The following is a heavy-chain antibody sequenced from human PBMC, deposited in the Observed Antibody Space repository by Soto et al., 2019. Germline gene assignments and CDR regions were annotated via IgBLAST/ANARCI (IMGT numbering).Heavy chain of an antibody. CDR1: GYPFTRYV. J-gene: IGHJ4*02. Sequence: GASVKVSCKVSGYPFTRYVISWLLQSPGQGLEWMGWISSYNGNTNYSQKLQGRVTMTTDTSTSTAYMELRSLRSDDTAVYYCARVVAGTIGYYFDYWGQGTLVTVSS. V-gene: IGHV1-18*01. CDR3: ARVVAGTIGYYFDY. D-gene: IGHD6-19*01. CDR2: ISSYNGNT.